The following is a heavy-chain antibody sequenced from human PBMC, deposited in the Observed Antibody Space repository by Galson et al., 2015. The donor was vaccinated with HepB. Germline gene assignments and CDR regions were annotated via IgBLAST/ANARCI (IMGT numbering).Heavy chain of an antibody. CDR2: IYYSGGT. V-gene: IGHV4-31*03. CDR3: ARSRAPVRYGMDV. CDR1: GGSISSGGYY. D-gene: IGHD3-10*01. Sequence: TLSLTCTVSGGSISSGGYYWSWIRQHPGKGLEWIGYIYYSGGTYYNPSLKSRVTISVDTSKNQFSLKLSSVTAADTAVYYCARSRAPVRYGMDVWGQGTTVTVSS. J-gene: IGHJ6*02.